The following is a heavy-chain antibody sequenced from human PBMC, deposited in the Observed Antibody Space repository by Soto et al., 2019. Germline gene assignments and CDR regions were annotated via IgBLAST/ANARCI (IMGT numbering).Heavy chain of an antibody. V-gene: IGHV4-34*01. Sequence: PSETLSLTCTVYGGSFSGYYWSWIRQPPGKGLEWIGEINHSGSTNYNPSLKSRVTISVDTSKNQFSLKLSSVTAADTAVYYCATRGRLLLRRYFDYWGQGTLVTVSS. CDR1: GGSFSGYY. CDR2: INHSGST. J-gene: IGHJ4*02. CDR3: ATRGRLLLRRYFDY. D-gene: IGHD3-22*01.